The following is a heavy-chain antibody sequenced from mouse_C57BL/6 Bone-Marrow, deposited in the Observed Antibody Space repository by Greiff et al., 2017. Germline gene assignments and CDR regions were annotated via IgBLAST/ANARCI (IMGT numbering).Heavy chain of an antibody. CDR2: IDPANGNT. CDR3: ARTPPTIVSGPWFAY. J-gene: IGHJ3*01. Sequence: VQLQQSVAELVRPGASVKLSCTASGFNIKNTYMHWVKQRPEQGLEWIGRIDPANGNTKYAPKFQGKATITADTSSNTAYLQLSSLTSADTAIYYCARTPPTIVSGPWFAYWGQGTLVTVSA. V-gene: IGHV14-3*01. CDR1: GFNIKNTY. D-gene: IGHD2-5*01.